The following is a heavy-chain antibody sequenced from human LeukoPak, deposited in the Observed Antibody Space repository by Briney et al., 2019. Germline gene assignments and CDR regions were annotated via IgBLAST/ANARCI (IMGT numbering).Heavy chain of an antibody. D-gene: IGHD1-14*01. CDR2: MYYSGST. CDR3: ARGTVSEPLLPPTFDY. J-gene: IGHJ4*02. CDR1: GGSISSYY. Sequence: SETLSLTCTVSGGSISSYYWSWIRQPPGKGLEWIGYMYYSGSTNYNPSLKSRVTISVDTSKNQFSLKLSSVTAADTAVYYCARGTVSEPLLPPTFDYWGQGTLVTVSS. V-gene: IGHV4-59*01.